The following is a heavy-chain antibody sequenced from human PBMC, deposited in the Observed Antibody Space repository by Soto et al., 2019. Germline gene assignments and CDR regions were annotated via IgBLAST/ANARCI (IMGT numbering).Heavy chain of an antibody. CDR2: IYYSGST. CDR3: ASLEDIVVVVAVDY. CDR1: GGSISSSSYY. J-gene: IGHJ4*02. Sequence: PSETLSLPCTVSGGSISSSSYYWGWIRQPPGKGLEWIGSIYYSGSTYYNPSLKSRVTISVDTSKNQFSLKLSSVTAAHTAVYYCASLEDIVVVVAVDYWGQGTLVTVSS. V-gene: IGHV4-39*01. D-gene: IGHD2-15*01.